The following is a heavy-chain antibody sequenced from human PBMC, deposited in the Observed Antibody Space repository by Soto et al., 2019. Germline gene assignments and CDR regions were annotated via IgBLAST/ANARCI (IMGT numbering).Heavy chain of an antibody. Sequence: PGESLKISCKGSGYSFTSYWIGWVRQMPGKGLEWMGIIYPGDSDTRYSPSFQGQVTISADKSISTAYLQWSSLKASDTAMYYCARLVGFLYYYYGMDVWGQGTTVTVSS. V-gene: IGHV5-51*01. D-gene: IGHD2-21*01. CDR2: IYPGDSDT. CDR3: ARLVGFLYYYYGMDV. J-gene: IGHJ6*02. CDR1: GYSFTSYW.